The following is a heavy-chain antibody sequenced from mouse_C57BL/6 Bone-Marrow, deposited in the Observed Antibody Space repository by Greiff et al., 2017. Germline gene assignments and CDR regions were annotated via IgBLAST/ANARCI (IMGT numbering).Heavy chain of an antibody. Sequence: VQWVESGGGLVQPGGSLSLSCAASGFTFTDYYMSWVRQPPGKALEWLGFIRNKANGYTTEYSASVKGRFTISRDNSQSILYLQMNALRAEDSATYYCARYIVPRFDYWGQGTLVTVSA. CDR3: ARYIVPRFDY. J-gene: IGHJ3*01. CDR2: IRNKANGYTT. D-gene: IGHD6-2*01. V-gene: IGHV7-3*01. CDR1: GFTFTDYY.